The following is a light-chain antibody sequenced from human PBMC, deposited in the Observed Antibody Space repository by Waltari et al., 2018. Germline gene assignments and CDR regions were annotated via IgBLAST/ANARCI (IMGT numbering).Light chain of an antibody. CDR2: GAS. J-gene: IGKJ2*01. Sequence: EIVLTQSPSTLSVSPGERAILSCRASQTTRYNLAWYQQRPGQPPTLLIYGASARAAAIPVRFSGSGSGTEFTLTISGLQSEDFAVYYCQHYHQWPPYTFGQGTKVE. V-gene: IGKV3-15*01. CDR3: QHYHQWPPYT. CDR1: QTTRYN.